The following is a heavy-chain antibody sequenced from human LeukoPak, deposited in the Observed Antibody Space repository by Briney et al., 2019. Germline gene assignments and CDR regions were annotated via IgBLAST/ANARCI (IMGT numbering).Heavy chain of an antibody. CDR1: GGSVSSHTYY. Sequence: PSETLSLTCTVSGGSVSSHTYYWGWIRQPPGKGLESIGSTHYIGSSYYNPSLKSRVTISIDTSKNQFSLNLSSVTAADTAVYYCARKTYSSGWRVPNDSWGRGTLVTVSS. D-gene: IGHD6-19*01. V-gene: IGHV4-39*01. CDR2: THYIGSS. CDR3: ARKTYSSGWRVPNDS. J-gene: IGHJ4*02.